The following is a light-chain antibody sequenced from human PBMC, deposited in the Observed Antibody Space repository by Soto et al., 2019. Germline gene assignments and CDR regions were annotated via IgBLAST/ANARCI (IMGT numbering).Light chain of an antibody. V-gene: IGLV2-14*01. CDR1: SSDVGGYNY. J-gene: IGLJ3*02. Sequence: QSALTQPASVSGFPGQSITISCTGTSSDVGGYNYVSWYQHHPGTAPKLIIYEVSNRPSGVSNRFSGSKSGNTASLTISGLQTEDEANYYSSSHTTISTRVFGGGTKLTVL. CDR3: SSHTTISTRV. CDR2: EVS.